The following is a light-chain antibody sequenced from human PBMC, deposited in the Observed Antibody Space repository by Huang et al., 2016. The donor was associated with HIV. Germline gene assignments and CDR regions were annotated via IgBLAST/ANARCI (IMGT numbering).Light chain of an antibody. CDR1: QSISSW. CDR2: KAT. CDR3: QQYNTYSS. Sequence: DIQMTQSPSTLSASVGDRVTITCRASQSISSWLYWYPQKPGKTPNLLIYKATSLESGLPSRFGGIGSGTEFTLTISSLQPDDFGTYYCQQYNTYSSFGGGTKVEIK. J-gene: IGKJ4*01. V-gene: IGKV1-5*03.